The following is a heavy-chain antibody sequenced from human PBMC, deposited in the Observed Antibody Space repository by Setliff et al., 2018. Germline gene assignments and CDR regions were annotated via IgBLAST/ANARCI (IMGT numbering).Heavy chain of an antibody. V-gene: IGHV1-69*06. CDR2: IIPIFGTA. J-gene: IGHJ6*03. CDR1: GGTFSSYD. Sequence: ASVKVSCKASGGTFSSYDISWARQAPGQGLEWMGRIIPIFGTANYAQKFQGRVTITADNSTSTAYMELSSLRSEDTAVYYCARGRHPPWSGYPYYYMDVWGKGTTVTVSS. D-gene: IGHD3-3*01. CDR3: ARGRHPPWSGYPYYYMDV.